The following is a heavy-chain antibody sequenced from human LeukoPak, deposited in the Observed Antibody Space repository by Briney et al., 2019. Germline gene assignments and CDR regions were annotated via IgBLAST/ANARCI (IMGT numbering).Heavy chain of an antibody. CDR3: ARDSPPAYCSGGSCYFDY. CDR1: GASISSTSYY. Sequence: SETLSLTCTVSGASISSTSYYWSWIRQPAGKGLEWIGRIYTSGSTDYNPSLKSRVTISKDTSKNEFSLKLSSVTAADTAVYYCARDSPPAYCSGGSCYFDYWGQGTLVTVSS. D-gene: IGHD2-15*01. J-gene: IGHJ4*02. CDR2: IYTSGST. V-gene: IGHV4-61*02.